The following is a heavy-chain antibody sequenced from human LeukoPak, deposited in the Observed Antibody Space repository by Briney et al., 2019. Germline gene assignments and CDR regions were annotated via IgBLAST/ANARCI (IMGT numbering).Heavy chain of an antibody. CDR3: ARITIFGVARADD. CDR1: GFSISSGDY. V-gene: IGHV4-38-2*02. J-gene: IGHJ4*02. Sequence: KTSETLSLTCSVFGFSISSGDYWGWIRQPPGKGLEWIASIFHSGSTYHKPSLSSRVTMSGDTFKNELSLNLTAVTAADTAVYYCARITIFGVARADDWGEGSLVTVSS. D-gene: IGHD3-3*01. CDR2: IFHSGST.